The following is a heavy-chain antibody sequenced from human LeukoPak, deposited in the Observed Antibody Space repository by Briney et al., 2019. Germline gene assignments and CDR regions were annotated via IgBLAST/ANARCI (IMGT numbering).Heavy chain of an antibody. CDR2: MNPNSGNT. Sequence: ASVKVSCKASGYTFTGYYMHWVRQAPGQGLEWMGWMNPNSGNTGYAQKFQGRVTITRNTSISTAYMELSSLRSEDTAVYYCARGPAAVHYYYYYMDVWGKGTTVTVSS. D-gene: IGHD2-2*01. CDR3: ARGPAAVHYYYYYMDV. CDR1: GYTFTGYY. V-gene: IGHV1-8*03. J-gene: IGHJ6*03.